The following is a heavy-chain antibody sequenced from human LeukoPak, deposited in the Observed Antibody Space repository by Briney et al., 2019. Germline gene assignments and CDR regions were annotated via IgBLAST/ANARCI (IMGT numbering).Heavy chain of an antibody. Sequence: GASVKVSCKVSGYTFTGYYMHWVRQAPGQGLEWMGWINPNSGGTNYAQKFQGRVTMTRDTSISTAYMELSRLRSDDTAVYYCARGSHPSQYYYDSSGYYYDAFDIWGQGTMVTVSS. CDR1: GYTFTGYY. J-gene: IGHJ3*02. CDR3: ARGSHPSQYYYDSSGYYYDAFDI. D-gene: IGHD3-22*01. V-gene: IGHV1-2*02. CDR2: INPNSGGT.